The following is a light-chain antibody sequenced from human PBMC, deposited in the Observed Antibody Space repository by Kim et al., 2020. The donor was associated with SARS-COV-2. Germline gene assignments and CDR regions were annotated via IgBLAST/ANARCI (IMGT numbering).Light chain of an antibody. CDR3: QQSYTTPRT. CDR2: AAS. Sequence: SASVGDTVTITCRASQSISTFLNWYQHRPGKAPKLLMFAASRLQSGVPSRFTGSGSGTDFTLTISSLQPEDFATYFCQQSYTTPRTFGQGPKLEI. V-gene: IGKV1-39*01. CDR1: QSISTF. J-gene: IGKJ2*01.